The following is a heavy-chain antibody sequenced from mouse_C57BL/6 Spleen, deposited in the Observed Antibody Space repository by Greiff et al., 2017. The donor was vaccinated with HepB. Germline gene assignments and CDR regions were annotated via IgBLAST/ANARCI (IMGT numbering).Heavy chain of an antibody. Sequence: EVQLVESGGGLVKPGGSLKLSCAASGFTFSDYGMHWVRQAPEKGLEWVAYISSGSSTIYYADTVKGRFTISRDNAKNTLFLQMTSLRSEDTAMYYCARTPIYYDYFDYWGQGTTLTVSS. CDR3: ARTPIYYDYFDY. CDR2: ISSGSSTI. J-gene: IGHJ2*01. D-gene: IGHD2-4*01. CDR1: GFTFSDYG. V-gene: IGHV5-17*01.